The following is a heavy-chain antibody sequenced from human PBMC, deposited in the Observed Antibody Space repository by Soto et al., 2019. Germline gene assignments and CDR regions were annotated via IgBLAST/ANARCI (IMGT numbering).Heavy chain of an antibody. CDR1: GFSLSTGGVG. D-gene: IGHD2-21*02. Sequence: QITLKESGPSLVKPTQTLTLTCTFSGFSLSTGGVGVGWIRQPPGKALEWLALIYWDDDKRYSPSLRSRLTITNDTSKNHVVLTRTNMDPVDTATYYCAHSRCGGDCLQSYSSHYYYGMDVWGQGTTVTVSS. CDR3: AHSRCGGDCLQSYSSHYYYGMDV. V-gene: IGHV2-5*02. J-gene: IGHJ6*02. CDR2: IYWDDDK.